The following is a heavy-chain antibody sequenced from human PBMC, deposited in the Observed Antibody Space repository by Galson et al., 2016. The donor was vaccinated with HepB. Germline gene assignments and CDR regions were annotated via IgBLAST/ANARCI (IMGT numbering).Heavy chain of an antibody. J-gene: IGHJ4*02. CDR2: IKSKTDGGTT. CDR3: TTSGYSYGRFGY. D-gene: IGHD5-12*01. V-gene: IGHV3-15*01. Sequence: GLECVGRIKSKTDGGTTDYSAPVNGGFTISRDDPENMLYLQLNSLKTEDTAVYYCTTSGYSYGRFGYWGQGALVTVSS.